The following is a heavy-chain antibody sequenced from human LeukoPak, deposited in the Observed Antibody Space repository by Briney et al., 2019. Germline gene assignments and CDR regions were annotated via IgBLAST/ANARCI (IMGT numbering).Heavy chain of an antibody. CDR3: ARDSGPTISGSGSYFDY. D-gene: IGHD3-10*01. CDR1: GYTFTSYG. V-gene: IGHV1-18*01. J-gene: IGHJ4*02. CDR2: ISAYNGNT. Sequence: ASVKVSCKASGYTFTSYGISWVRQAPGQGLEWMGWISAYNGNTNYAQKLQGRVTMTTDTSTSTAYMELRSLRSDDTAVYYCARDSGPTISGSGSYFDYWGQGTLVTVSS.